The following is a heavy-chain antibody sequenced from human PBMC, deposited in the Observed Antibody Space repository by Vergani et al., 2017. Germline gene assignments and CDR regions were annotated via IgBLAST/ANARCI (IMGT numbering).Heavy chain of an antibody. CDR3: VTIGYRRGSYYFAY. CDR1: GAPIDSFY. D-gene: IGHD1-26*01. CDR2: VFPNGNV. J-gene: IGHJ4*02. V-gene: IGHV4-4*08. Sequence: VLLQELGPGLVRPSETLSLQCSVSGAPIDSFYWSRIRQSPGKGLEWIGYVFPNGNVNHDPSFNFRVAIDTSNNELSLRVTSVTAADTAVYYCVTIGYRRGSYYFAYWRQGVRVTVSS.